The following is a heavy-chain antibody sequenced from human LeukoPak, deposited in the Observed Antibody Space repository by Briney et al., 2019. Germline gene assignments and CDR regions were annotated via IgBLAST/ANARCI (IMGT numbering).Heavy chain of an antibody. J-gene: IGHJ4*02. CDR1: GGTFSSYA. D-gene: IGHD3-10*01. CDR3: ARDGGYYYGSGSYYFTY. CDR2: IIPIFGTA. V-gene: IGHV1-69*13. Sequence: GASVKVSCKASGGTFSSYAISWVRQAPGQGLEWMGGIIPIFGTANYAQKFQGRVTITADESTSTAYMELSSLRSEDTAVYYCARDGGYYYGSGSYYFTYWGQGTLVTVSS.